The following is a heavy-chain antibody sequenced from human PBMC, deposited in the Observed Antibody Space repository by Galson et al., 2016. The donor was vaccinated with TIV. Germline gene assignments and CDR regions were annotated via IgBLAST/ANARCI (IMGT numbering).Heavy chain of an antibody. J-gene: IGHJ4*02. CDR3: ATSRGRYFDWLFGY. CDR2: FDPEDGET. V-gene: IGHV1-24*01. Sequence: SVKVSCKVSGYTLTELSMHWVRQAPGKGLEWMGGFDPEDGETIYAQKFQGRVTMTEDTSTDTAYMELSSLRPEDPAVYYCATSRGRYFDWLFGYWGQGTLVTFSS. CDR1: GYTLTELS. D-gene: IGHD3-9*01.